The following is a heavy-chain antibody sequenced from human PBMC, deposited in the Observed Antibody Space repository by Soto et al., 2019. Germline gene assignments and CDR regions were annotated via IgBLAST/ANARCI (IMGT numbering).Heavy chain of an antibody. Sequence: TSETLSLTCAVSGSSISSGGYSWSWIRQPPGKGLEWIGYIYHSGSTYYNPSLKSRVTISVDRSKNQFSLKLSSVTAADTAVYYCARAHYGSGRYYYGMDVWGQGTTVTVSS. CDR3: ARAHYGSGRYYYGMDV. J-gene: IGHJ6*02. V-gene: IGHV4-30-2*01. CDR1: GSSISSGGYS. CDR2: IYHSGST. D-gene: IGHD3-10*01.